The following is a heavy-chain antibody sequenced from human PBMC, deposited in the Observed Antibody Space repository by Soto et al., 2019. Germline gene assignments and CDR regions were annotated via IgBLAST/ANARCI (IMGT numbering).Heavy chain of an antibody. J-gene: IGHJ6*02. CDR3: ARRHSGQKRHDV. D-gene: IGHD6-19*01. CDR2: IYPGNSDT. Sequence: GESLKISCKASGYIFTSDWIAWVRQMPGKGLEWMGIIYPGNSDTRYSPSFQGQVSISAEKSTATAYLQWSSLKASDTATYYGARRHSGQKRHDVCGQETTVTVSS. CDR1: GYIFTSDW. V-gene: IGHV5-51*01.